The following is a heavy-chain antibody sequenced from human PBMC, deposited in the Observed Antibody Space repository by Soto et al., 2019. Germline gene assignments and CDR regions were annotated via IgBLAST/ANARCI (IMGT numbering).Heavy chain of an antibody. CDR2: IRPDNGNR. J-gene: IGHJ1*01. D-gene: IGHD1-20*01. CDR1: GYTFSTSG. CDR3: ARDTESNRYND. V-gene: IGHV1-18*01. Sequence: QVQVLQSGPEVKRPGASVPVSCKTSGYTFSTSGISWVRQAPGQGLEWVGWIRPDNGNRKSAQRPQRGVTLTTDNEASTASMELMSLTSDDKAMYYCARDTESNRYNDWGQVTLCTVSS.